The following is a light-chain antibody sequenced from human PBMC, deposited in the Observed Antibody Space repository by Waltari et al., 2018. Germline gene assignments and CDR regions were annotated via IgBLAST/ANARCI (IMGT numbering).Light chain of an antibody. J-gene: IGKJ2*01. CDR3: QQYYSTPPT. Sequence: DIVMTQSPDSLAVSLGEVANVNCKSSTTVFYSSTNKNYLAWYQQKPGQPPKLLLYWASTRESGVPDRFSGSGSETDFTLTISSLQAEDVAVYYCQQYYSTPPTFGQGTKLEI. CDR2: WAS. V-gene: IGKV4-1*01. CDR1: TTVFYSSTNKNY.